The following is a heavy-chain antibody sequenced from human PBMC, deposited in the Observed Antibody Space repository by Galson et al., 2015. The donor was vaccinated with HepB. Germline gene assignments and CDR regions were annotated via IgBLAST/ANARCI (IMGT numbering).Heavy chain of an antibody. CDR1: GDSVSSNSAA. CDR3: ARGFRSAVDY. D-gene: IGHD3-10*01. V-gene: IGHV6-1*01. Sequence: CAISGDSVSSNSAAWIWIRQSPSRGLERLGRTYYRSKWYNDYAVSVQGRITISPDTSKNQFSLQLNSVTPEDTAVYYCARGFRSAVDYWGQGTLVTVSS. CDR2: TYYRSKWYN. J-gene: IGHJ4*02.